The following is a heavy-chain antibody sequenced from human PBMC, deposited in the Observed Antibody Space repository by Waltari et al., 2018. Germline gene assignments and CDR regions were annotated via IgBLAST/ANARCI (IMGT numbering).Heavy chain of an antibody. CDR2: MSNSGNRK. CDR3: ARDFSHNGMDV. V-gene: IGHV3-11*01. Sequence: QVQLVESGGGLVKPGGSLRLSCAACGFPFSDWYMTWIRQAPGKGLEYISYMSNSGNRKLYADSVRGRFTVSRDHASNSVYLQMDSLRSEDTAVYYCARDFSHNGMDVWGQGTTVIVSS. CDR1: GFPFSDWY. J-gene: IGHJ6*02.